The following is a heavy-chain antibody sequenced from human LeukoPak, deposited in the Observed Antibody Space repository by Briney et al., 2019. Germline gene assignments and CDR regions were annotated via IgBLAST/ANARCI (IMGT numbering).Heavy chain of an antibody. Sequence: GGSLRLSCTASGFTFGDYAMSWVRQAPGKGLGWVGFIRSKAYGGTTEYAASVKGRFTISRDDSKSIAYLQMNSLKTEDTAVYYCTRDGAAAGTFCYYYYMDVWGKGTTVTVSS. CDR2: IRSKAYGGTT. V-gene: IGHV3-49*04. CDR1: GFTFGDYA. D-gene: IGHD6-13*01. CDR3: TRDGAAAGTFCYYYYMDV. J-gene: IGHJ6*03.